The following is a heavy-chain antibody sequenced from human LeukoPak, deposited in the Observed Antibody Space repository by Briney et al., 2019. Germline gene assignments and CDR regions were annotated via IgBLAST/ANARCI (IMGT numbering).Heavy chain of an antibody. V-gene: IGHV1-2*02. CDR3: ARDLTMIVLAFDI. CDR2: INPNGGGT. Sequence: ASVKVSCKASGYTFTGFYMHWVRQAPGQGLEWMGWINPNGGGTNYAQKFQGRVTMTRDTSISTAYMELSRLRSDDTAVYYCARDLTMIVLAFDIWGQGTMVTVSS. J-gene: IGHJ3*02. CDR1: GYTFTGFY. D-gene: IGHD3-22*01.